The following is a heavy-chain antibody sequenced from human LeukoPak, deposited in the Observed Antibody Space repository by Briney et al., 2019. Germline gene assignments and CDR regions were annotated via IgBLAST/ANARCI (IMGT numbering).Heavy chain of an antibody. CDR2: ISTTSSTI. Sequence: QPGRSLRLSCAASGFTFSSYGMNWVRQAPGKGLEWVSYISTTSSTIYYADSVKGRFTMSRDNAKNSLYLQMDSLRDEDTAVYYCARGKEKWLDHFDYWGQGSLVTVSS. D-gene: IGHD6-19*01. J-gene: IGHJ4*02. CDR1: GFTFSSYG. CDR3: ARGKEKWLDHFDY. V-gene: IGHV3-48*02.